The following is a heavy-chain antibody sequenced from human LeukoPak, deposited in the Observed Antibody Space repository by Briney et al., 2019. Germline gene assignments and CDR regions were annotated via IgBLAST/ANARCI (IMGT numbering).Heavy chain of an antibody. CDR1: SGSISSGGFY. D-gene: IGHD3-10*01. J-gene: IGHJ5*02. CDR3: ARGLLLWFGEYNWFDP. Sequence: SETLSLTCTVSSGSISSGGFYWGWIRQPPGKGLEWIGNIYYSGTTYYNPSLKSRVTISVDTSKNQFSLKLSSVTAADTAVYYCARGLLLWFGEYNWFDPWGQGTLVTVSS. V-gene: IGHV4-39*07. CDR2: IYYSGTT.